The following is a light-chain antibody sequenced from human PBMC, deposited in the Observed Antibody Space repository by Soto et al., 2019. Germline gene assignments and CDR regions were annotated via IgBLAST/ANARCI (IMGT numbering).Light chain of an antibody. CDR3: QQYGSSQWT. V-gene: IGKV3-20*01. CDR2: GAS. J-gene: IGKJ1*01. Sequence: EIVLTQSPGTLSLSPGERATLSCRASQSVSSSYLAWYQQKPGQAPRLLIYGASSRAPGIPDRFSGSGSGTDFNLTISRLEPEDFAVYYCQQYGSSQWTFGQGTKVEIK. CDR1: QSVSSSY.